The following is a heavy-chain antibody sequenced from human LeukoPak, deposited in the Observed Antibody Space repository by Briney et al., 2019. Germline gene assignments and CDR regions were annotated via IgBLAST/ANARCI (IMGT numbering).Heavy chain of an antibody. V-gene: IGHV3-23*01. CDR3: AKDRSLTGTTLYYFDN. Sequence: GGSLRLSCAASGFTFSSYAMSWVRQAPGKGLEWVSAISGSGGSTDYADSVKGRFTISRDNSKNTPYLQMNSLRAEDTAVYYCAKDRSLTGTTLYYFDNWGQGTLVTVSS. D-gene: IGHD1-20*01. J-gene: IGHJ4*02. CDR1: GFTFSSYA. CDR2: ISGSGGST.